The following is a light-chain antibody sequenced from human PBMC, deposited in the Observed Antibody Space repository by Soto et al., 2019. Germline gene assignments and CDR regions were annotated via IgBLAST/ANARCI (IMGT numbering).Light chain of an antibody. J-gene: IGKJ3*01. CDR2: KVS. CDR3: MQYTHWPFT. Sequence: DVVMTQSPLSLPVTLGQPASISCRSSQSLVHSDGDTYLIWFQQRPGQSPRRLIYKVSNRDSGVPDRFSGSGSGTDFTLKISRVEAEDVGIYYCMQYTHWPFTFGPGTKVDIK. CDR1: QSLVHSDGDTY. V-gene: IGKV2-30*02.